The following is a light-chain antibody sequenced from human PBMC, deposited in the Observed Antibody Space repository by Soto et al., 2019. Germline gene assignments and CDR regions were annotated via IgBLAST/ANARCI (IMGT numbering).Light chain of an antibody. Sequence: EIVLTQSPGTLSLSPGERAPLSCRASQSVSSSYLAWYQQKPGQAHRLLIYGASSRATGIPDRFSGSGSGTDFTLTISRLEPEDFAVYYCQQYGSSPQTFGQGTRLEIK. CDR2: GAS. V-gene: IGKV3-20*01. CDR3: QQYGSSPQT. J-gene: IGKJ5*01. CDR1: QSVSSSY.